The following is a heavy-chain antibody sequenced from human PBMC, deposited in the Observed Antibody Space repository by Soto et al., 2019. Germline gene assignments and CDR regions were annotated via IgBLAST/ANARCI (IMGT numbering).Heavy chain of an antibody. J-gene: IGHJ6*02. CDR2: ISHDGTKT. Sequence: QVQLVESGGGVVQPGTSLRLACEASGFNFAAYGMHWVRQAPGKGLEWVAVISHDGTKTYYSDSVKGRFTISRDNSKNVLYVQMVSLRPDDTAVYSCAKDRRDGYTTCSRCYGVDVWGQGTTVTVSS. D-gene: IGHD5-18*01. V-gene: IGHV3-30*18. CDR1: GFNFAAYG. CDR3: AKDRRDGYTTCSRCYGVDV.